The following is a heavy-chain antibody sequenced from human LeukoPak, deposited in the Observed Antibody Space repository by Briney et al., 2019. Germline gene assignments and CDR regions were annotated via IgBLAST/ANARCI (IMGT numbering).Heavy chain of an antibody. CDR3: ARVVISDYYYYYGMDV. Sequence: ASVKVSCKASGYTFTSYGISWVRQAPGQGLEWMGWISAYNGNTNYAQKFQGRVTMTTDTSTTTAYMELRSLRSDDTAVYYCARVVISDYYYYYGMDVWGQGTTVTVSS. V-gene: IGHV1-18*01. J-gene: IGHJ6*02. CDR2: ISAYNGNT. D-gene: IGHD2/OR15-2a*01. CDR1: GYTFTSYG.